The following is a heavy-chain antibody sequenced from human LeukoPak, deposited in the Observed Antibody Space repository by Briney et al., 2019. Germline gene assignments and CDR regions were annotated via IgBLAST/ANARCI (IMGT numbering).Heavy chain of an antibody. Sequence: PGGSLRLSCAASGFTFSNCNMNWVRQAPGKGLEWVSYISSSSSTIYYADSVKGRFTISRDNAKNSLYLQMNSLRAEDTAVYYCARGLYCSGGSCYGRFDYWGQGTLVTVSS. CDR3: ARGLYCSGGSCYGRFDY. D-gene: IGHD2-15*01. J-gene: IGHJ4*02. CDR1: GFTFSNCN. V-gene: IGHV3-48*01. CDR2: ISSSSSTI.